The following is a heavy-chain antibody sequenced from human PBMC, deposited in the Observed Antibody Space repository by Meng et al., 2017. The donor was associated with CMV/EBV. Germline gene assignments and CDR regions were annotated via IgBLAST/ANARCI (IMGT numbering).Heavy chain of an antibody. Sequence: QLQQEGPGLGKPSESPSPTRTVSGASISSYDWSWSRQPAGKGREWIGRIYTSGSTDNTPSLKSRVTMSVDTSKNQFSLKLSSVTAADTAVYYCARDSSGWYPHFDYWGQGTLVTVSS. V-gene: IGHV4-4*07. CDR2: IYTSGST. CDR3: ARDSSGWYPHFDY. J-gene: IGHJ4*02. D-gene: IGHD6-19*01. CDR1: GASISSYD.